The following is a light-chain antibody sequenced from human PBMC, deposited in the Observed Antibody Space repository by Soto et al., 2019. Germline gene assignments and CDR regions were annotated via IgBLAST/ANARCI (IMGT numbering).Light chain of an antibody. CDR1: SSYIGSKY. Sequence: QSVLTQPPSASGTPGQRVTISCSGSSSYIGSKYVYWYQQLPGTAPKLLIYRNDQRPSRISDRFSGSKSGTSASLAISGLRSEDEADYYCAAWDDSLSGYVFGTETKVTVL. J-gene: IGLJ1*01. CDR3: AAWDDSLSGYV. V-gene: IGLV1-47*01. CDR2: RND.